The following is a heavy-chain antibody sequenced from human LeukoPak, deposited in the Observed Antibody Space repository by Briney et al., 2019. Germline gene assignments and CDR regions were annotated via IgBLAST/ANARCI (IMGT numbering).Heavy chain of an antibody. D-gene: IGHD3-22*01. CDR1: GYSISSGHY. J-gene: IGHJ4*02. CDR2: MYHSGST. Sequence: SETLSLTCTVSGYSISSGHYWGWIRQPPGKGLEWIGSMYHSGSTYYNPPLKSRVTISVDKSKNQFSLNLISVTAADTAVYYCARDRRYYDSSAYIRGFDYWGQGTLVTVSS. CDR3: ARDRRYYDSSAYIRGFDY. V-gene: IGHV4-38-2*02.